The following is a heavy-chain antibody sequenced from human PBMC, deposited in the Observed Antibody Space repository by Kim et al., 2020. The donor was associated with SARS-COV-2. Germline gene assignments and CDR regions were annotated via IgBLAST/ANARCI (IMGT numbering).Heavy chain of an antibody. CDR1: GFTFSSYS. CDR2: ISGSSNTI. D-gene: IGHD3-10*02. J-gene: IGHJ4*02. V-gene: IGHV3-48*02. CDR3: AGSLSARGTYVPFDY. Sequence: GGSLRLFCAASGFTFSSYSMNWVRQAPGKGLEWVSYISGSSNTIYYADSVKGRFTISRDNAKNSLYLQMNSLRDEDTAVYYCAGSLSARGTYVPFDYWGQGTLVTVSS.